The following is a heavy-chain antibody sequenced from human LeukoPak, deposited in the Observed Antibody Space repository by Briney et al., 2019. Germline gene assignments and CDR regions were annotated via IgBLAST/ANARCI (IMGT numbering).Heavy chain of an antibody. CDR2: IYYSGST. Sequence: SETLSLTCTVSGGSISSTSYYWGWIRQPPGKGLEWIGNIYYSGSTYYNPSLKSRVTISVDTSKNQFSLKLSSVTATDTAVYYCARHEAQDFDYWGQGTLVTVSS. CDR1: GGSISSTSYY. V-gene: IGHV4-39*01. J-gene: IGHJ4*02. CDR3: ARHEAQDFDY.